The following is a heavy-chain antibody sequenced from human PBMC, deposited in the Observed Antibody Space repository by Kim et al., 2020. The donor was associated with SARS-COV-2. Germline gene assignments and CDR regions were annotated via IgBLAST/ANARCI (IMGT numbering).Heavy chain of an antibody. V-gene: IGHV3-53*01. Sequence: AHSVNGRFNHARDNSQNTLFLQMNSLRAEDTAVYYCARGGLTGYNYFDYWGQGTLVTVSS. CDR3: ARGGLTGYNYFDY. D-gene: IGHD3-9*01. J-gene: IGHJ4*02.